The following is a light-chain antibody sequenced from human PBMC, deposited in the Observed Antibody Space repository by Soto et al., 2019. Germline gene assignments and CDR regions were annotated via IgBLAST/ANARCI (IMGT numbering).Light chain of an antibody. Sequence: QAVVTQPPSLSGTPGQRVTISCSGSTSNIAGNTVHWYQHLPETAPKLLIYIDDHRPSGVPDRFSGSKSGTSASLAISGLQSEDEADYYCATWDNSLNAAVFGGGTQLTVL. CDR3: ATWDNSLNAAV. J-gene: IGLJ7*01. V-gene: IGLV1-44*01. CDR2: IDD. CDR1: TSNIAGNT.